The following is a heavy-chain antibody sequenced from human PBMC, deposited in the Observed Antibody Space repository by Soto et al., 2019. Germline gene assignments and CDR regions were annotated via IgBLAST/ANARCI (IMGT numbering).Heavy chain of an antibody. V-gene: IGHV1-46*01. J-gene: IGHJ4*02. CDR1: GYAFTSYY. CDR2: INPSGGST. D-gene: IGHD3-22*01. Sequence: GASVEVSCKASGYAFTSYYMHWVRQAPGQGLEWMGIINPSGGSTSYAQKFQGRVTMTRDTSTSTVYMELSSLRSEDTAVYYCARDSTYYYDSSGYQPFDYWGQGTLVTVSS. CDR3: ARDSTYYYDSSGYQPFDY.